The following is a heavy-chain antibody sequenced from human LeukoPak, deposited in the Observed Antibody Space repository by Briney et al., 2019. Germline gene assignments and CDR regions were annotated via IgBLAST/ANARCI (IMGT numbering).Heavy chain of an antibody. V-gene: IGHV3-9*01. CDR1: GFTFDDYA. J-gene: IGHJ4*02. D-gene: IGHD1-26*01. CDR2: ISWNSGSI. Sequence: GRSLRLSCAASGFTFDDYAMHWVRQAPGKGLEWVSGISWNSGSIGYADSVKGRFTISRDNAKNSLYLQMNSLRAEDTVLYYCAKDLSSGSYWAYFDYWGQGTLVTVSS. CDR3: AKDLSSGSYWAYFDY.